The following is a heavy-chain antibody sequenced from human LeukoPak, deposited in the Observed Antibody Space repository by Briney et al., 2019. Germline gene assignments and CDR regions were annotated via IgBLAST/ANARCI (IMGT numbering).Heavy chain of an antibody. V-gene: IGHV3-30*02. J-gene: IGHJ4*02. CDR2: IWYDGSDK. CDR3: AKGVDISWYQFDY. Sequence: GGSLRLSCATSGFTFSAYGMHWGRQAPGHGLEWVAVIWYDGSDKYYADSVKGRFTISRDNSKNTLYLQMNNLRAEDTAVYYCAKGVDISWYQFDYCGQGTLVTVSS. D-gene: IGHD6-13*01. CDR1: GFTFSAYG.